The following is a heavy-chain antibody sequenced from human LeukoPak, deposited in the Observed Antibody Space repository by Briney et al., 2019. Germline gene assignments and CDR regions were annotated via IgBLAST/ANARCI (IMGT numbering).Heavy chain of an antibody. V-gene: IGHV3-9*01. J-gene: IGHJ5*02. CDR3: AKDRYTSSWNWFDP. CDR2: ISWNSGSI. D-gene: IGHD6-13*01. CDR1: GFTFDDYA. Sequence: SGGSLRLSCAASGFTFDDYAMHWVRQAPGKGLEWVSGISWNSGSIGYADSVKGRFTISRDNAKNSLYLQMNSLRAEDTALYYCAKDRYTSSWNWFDPWGQGTLVTVSS.